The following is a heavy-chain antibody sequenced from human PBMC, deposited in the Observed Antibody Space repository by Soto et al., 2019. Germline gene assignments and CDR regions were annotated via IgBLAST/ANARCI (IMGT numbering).Heavy chain of an antibody. Sequence: PGGSLRLSCAASGFTFSSYGMHWVRQAPCKGLEWVAVISYDGSNKYYADSVKGRFTISRDNSKNTLYLQMNSLRAEDTAVYYCANAAVGYCTNGVCYYFDYWGQGTLVTVSP. CDR1: GFTFSSYG. CDR3: ANAAVGYCTNGVCYYFDY. V-gene: IGHV3-30*18. J-gene: IGHJ4*02. D-gene: IGHD2-8*01. CDR2: ISYDGSNK.